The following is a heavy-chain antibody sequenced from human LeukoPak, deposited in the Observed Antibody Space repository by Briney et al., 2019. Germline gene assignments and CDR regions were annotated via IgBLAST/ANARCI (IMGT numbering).Heavy chain of an antibody. Sequence: PSETLSLTCAVYGGSFSGYYWSWIRQPPGKGLEWIGEVNHSGSTNYNPSLKSRVTISVDTSKNQFSLKLRSVTAADTAVYYCARDSLYYYYYYMDVWGKGTTVTVSS. V-gene: IGHV4-34*01. CDR2: VNHSGST. J-gene: IGHJ6*03. CDR3: ARDSLYYYYYYMDV. D-gene: IGHD2-15*01. CDR1: GGSFSGYY.